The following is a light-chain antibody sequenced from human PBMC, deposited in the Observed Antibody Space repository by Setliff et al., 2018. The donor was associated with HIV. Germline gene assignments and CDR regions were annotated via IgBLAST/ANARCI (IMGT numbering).Light chain of an antibody. CDR3: SSYTSSSTYV. V-gene: IGLV2-14*03. CDR1: SSDVGGYNS. J-gene: IGLJ1*01. Sequence: QSALTQPASVSGSPGQSITISCTGTSSDVGGYNSVSWYQQHPHKAPKRIIFDVTKRPSGVSSRFAASKSGNTASLTISGLQAEDEADYYCSSYTSSSTYVFGTGTKVTVL. CDR2: DVT.